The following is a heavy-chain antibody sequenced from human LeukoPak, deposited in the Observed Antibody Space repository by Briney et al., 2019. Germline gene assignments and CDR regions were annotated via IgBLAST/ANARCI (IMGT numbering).Heavy chain of an antibody. CDR3: AREMTPHYYYDSSGYPHAVFDY. J-gene: IGHJ4*02. Sequence: GGSLRLSCAASGFTFSDYYMSWIRQAPGKGLEWVSYISSSGSTIYYADSVKGRFTISRDNAKNSLYLQMNSLRAEDTAVYYCAREMTPHYYYDSSGYPHAVFDYWGQGTLVTVSS. CDR1: GFTFSDYY. CDR2: ISSSGSTI. D-gene: IGHD3-22*01. V-gene: IGHV3-11*04.